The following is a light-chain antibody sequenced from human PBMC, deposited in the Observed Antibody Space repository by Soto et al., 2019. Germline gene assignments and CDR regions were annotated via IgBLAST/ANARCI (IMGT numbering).Light chain of an antibody. V-gene: IGKV3-15*01. CDR2: GSS. Sequence: EIVFTQSPATLSLSPGERATLSCRASQSVSGNLAWYQQKPGQAPRLLIFGSSTRATGIPARFSGSGSGTEFTLAISSLQSEDFAVYFCQQYNNWPPITFGQGTRLEI. J-gene: IGKJ5*01. CDR3: QQYNNWPPIT. CDR1: QSVSGN.